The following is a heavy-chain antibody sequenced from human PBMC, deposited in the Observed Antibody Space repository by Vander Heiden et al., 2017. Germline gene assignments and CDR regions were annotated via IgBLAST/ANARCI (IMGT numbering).Heavy chain of an antibody. J-gene: IGHJ5*02. CDR1: GGTFSSYA. CDR3: AREAGRYCSGGSCYRLNWFDP. Sequence: QVQLVQSGAEVKKPGSSVKVSCKASGGTFSSYAISWVRQAPGQGLEWMGGIIPIFGTANYAQKFQGRVTITADKSTSTAYMELSSLRSEDTAVYYCAREAGRYCSGGSCYRLNWFDPWGQGTLVTVSS. CDR2: IIPIFGTA. D-gene: IGHD2-15*01. V-gene: IGHV1-69*06.